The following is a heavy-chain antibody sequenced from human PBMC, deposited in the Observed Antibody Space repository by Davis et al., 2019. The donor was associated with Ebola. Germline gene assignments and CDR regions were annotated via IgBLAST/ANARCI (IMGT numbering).Heavy chain of an antibody. CDR2: INPSGGST. V-gene: IGHV1-46*01. J-gene: IGHJ6*02. CDR3: ARDHIVVVTTSGYYYGMDV. D-gene: IGHD2-21*02. CDR1: GGTFSSYA. Sequence: ASVKVSCKASGGTFSSYAISWVRQAPGQGLEWMGIINPSGGSTSYAQKFQGRVTMTRDTSTSTVYMELSSLRSEDTAVYYCARDHIVVVTTSGYYYGMDVWGQGTTVTVSS.